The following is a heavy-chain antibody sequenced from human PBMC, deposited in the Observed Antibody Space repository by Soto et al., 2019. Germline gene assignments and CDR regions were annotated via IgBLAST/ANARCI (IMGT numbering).Heavy chain of an antibody. CDR2: ISSSSSTI. D-gene: IGHD2-8*01. Sequence: GGSLRLSCAASGFTFSSYSMNWVRQAPGKGLEWVSYISSSSSTIYYADSVKGRFTISRDNAKNSLYLQMNSLRDEDTAVYYCARESPPLKIVYRKPPRCFVPWGKGILVTVS. V-gene: IGHV3-48*02. J-gene: IGHJ5*02. CDR1: GFTFSSYS. CDR3: ARESPPLKIVYRKPPRCFVP.